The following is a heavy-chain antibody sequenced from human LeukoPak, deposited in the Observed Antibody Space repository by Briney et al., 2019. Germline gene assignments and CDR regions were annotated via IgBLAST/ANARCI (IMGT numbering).Heavy chain of an antibody. V-gene: IGHV3-9*03. D-gene: IGHD2-2*01. Sequence: GRSLRLSCAASGFTFYDYAMHWVRKAPGKGLEGVSGISWYCGSIGYGDSVKGRFTISRDNAKNSLYLQMNSLRPEDMALYYCAKSGCSSTSCYLNYWGQGILVTVSS. J-gene: IGHJ4*02. CDR2: ISWYCGSI. CDR3: AKSGCSSTSCYLNY. CDR1: GFTFYDYA.